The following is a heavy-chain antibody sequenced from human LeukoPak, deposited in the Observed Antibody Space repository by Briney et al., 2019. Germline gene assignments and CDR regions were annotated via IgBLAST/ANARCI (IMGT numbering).Heavy chain of an antibody. J-gene: IGHJ4*02. CDR1: GFTFSDYY. V-gene: IGHV3-11*04. CDR3: ARDYRDYDSSGYYFY. Sequence: PGGSLRLSCAASGFTFSDYYMSWIRQAPGKGLEWVSYISSSGSTIYYVDSVKGRFTISRDNAKNSLYLQMNSLRAEDTAVYYCARDYRDYDSSGYYFYWGQGTLVTVSS. D-gene: IGHD3-22*01. CDR2: ISSSGSTI.